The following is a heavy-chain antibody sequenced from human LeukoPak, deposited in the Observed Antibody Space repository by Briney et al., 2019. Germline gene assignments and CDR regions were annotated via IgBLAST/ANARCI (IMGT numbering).Heavy chain of an antibody. D-gene: IGHD5-18*01. CDR1: EDTSNNYQ. CDR2: VFPLFDTT. V-gene: IGHV1-69*05. J-gene: IGHJ6*03. CDR3: ARGRGYDHGSYFYYMDV. Sequence: ASVKVSCKASEDTSNNYQIVWVRQAPGQGLDWMGGVFPLFDTTDYAQKFQGRVTITTDESTTTTYMELSRLRSNDTAVYYCARGRGYDHGSYFYYMDVWGNGTSVTVSS.